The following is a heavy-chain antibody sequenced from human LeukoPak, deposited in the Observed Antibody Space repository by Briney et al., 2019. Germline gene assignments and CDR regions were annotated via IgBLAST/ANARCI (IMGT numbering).Heavy chain of an antibody. J-gene: IGHJ4*02. CDR3: AGQWELAR. Sequence: GGSLRLSCAASGFTFSSYWMHWVRQAPGKGLAWVSRINLDRSTTNYADSVKGRFTISRDNAKKTLYLQMNSLRAEDTAVYYCAGQWELARWGQGTLVTVSS. V-gene: IGHV3-74*01. CDR1: GFTFSSYW. CDR2: INLDRSTT. D-gene: IGHD1-26*01.